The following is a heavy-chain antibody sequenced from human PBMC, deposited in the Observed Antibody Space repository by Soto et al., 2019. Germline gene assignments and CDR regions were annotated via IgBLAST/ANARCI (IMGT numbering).Heavy chain of an antibody. CDR3: ARPAAPIDYYYYGMDV. CDR1: GSTFTSYG. Sequence: ASVKVSCTASGSTFTSYGIRWVRQAPGQGLEWMGWISAYNGNTNYAQKLQGRVTMTTDTSTSTAYMELRSLRSDDTAVYYCARPAAPIDYYYYGMDVWGQGTTVTVSS. D-gene: IGHD2-2*01. CDR2: ISAYNGNT. V-gene: IGHV1-18*01. J-gene: IGHJ6*02.